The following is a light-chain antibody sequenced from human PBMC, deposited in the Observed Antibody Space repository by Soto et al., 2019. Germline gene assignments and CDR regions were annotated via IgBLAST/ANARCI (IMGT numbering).Light chain of an antibody. J-gene: IGKJ4*01. Sequence: EIVMTQSPATLSVSPGERATLSCRASQSVSSNLAWYQHKPGQTPRLLIYDTSTRATGVPTRFSGSRSGAEFTLTIIRLQSEDFAVYYCQPYNNWPLTFGGGTKVDIK. CDR3: QPYNNWPLT. V-gene: IGKV3-15*01. CDR2: DTS. CDR1: QSVSSN.